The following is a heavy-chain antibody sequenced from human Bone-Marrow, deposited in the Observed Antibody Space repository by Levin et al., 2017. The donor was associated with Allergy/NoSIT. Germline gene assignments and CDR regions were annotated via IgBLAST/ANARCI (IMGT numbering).Heavy chain of an antibody. D-gene: IGHD2/OR15-2a*01. Sequence: ASVKVSCKASGNAFTGYYMHWVRQAPGQGLEWVGWIIPNSGGTNYAQKFQGRVTMTRDTSISTAYMELNSLRSDDTAVYFCARDHPEYFFDPWGQGTLVIVSS. CDR2: IIPNSGGT. V-gene: IGHV1-2*02. CDR3: ARDHPEYFFDP. J-gene: IGHJ5*02. CDR1: GNAFTGYY.